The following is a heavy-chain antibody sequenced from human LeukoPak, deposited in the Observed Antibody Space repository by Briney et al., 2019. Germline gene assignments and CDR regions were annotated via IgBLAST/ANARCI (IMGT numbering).Heavy chain of an antibody. CDR3: ARDCSGGSCYLTNAFDI. CDR2: IYYSGST. Sequence: SETLSLTCTVSGGSISSYYWSRIRQPPGKGLEWIGYIYYSGSTNYNPSLKSRVTISVDTSKNQFSLKLSSVTAADTAVCYCARDCSGGSCYLTNAFDIWGQGTMVTVSS. V-gene: IGHV4-59*01. CDR1: GGSISSYY. J-gene: IGHJ3*02. D-gene: IGHD2-15*01.